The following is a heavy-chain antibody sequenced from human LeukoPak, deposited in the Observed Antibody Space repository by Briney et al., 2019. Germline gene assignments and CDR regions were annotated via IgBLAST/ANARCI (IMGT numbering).Heavy chain of an antibody. V-gene: IGHV3-7*01. Sequence: PGGSLRLYCAASGFTFSSYWMSWVRQATGKGLEWVANVKQDGSRIHYVDSVKGRFTISRDNAKNSLYLQMNSLRAKDTAVYYCARDPGIAAAGTVGYFDFWGQGTLVTVSS. D-gene: IGHD6-13*01. CDR3: ARDPGIAAAGTVGYFDF. CDR2: VKQDGSRI. J-gene: IGHJ4*02. CDR1: GFTFSSYW.